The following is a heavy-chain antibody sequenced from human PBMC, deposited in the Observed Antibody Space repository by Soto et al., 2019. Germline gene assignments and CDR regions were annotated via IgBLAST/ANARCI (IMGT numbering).Heavy chain of an antibody. CDR2: IYNGGST. CDR1: GDSVSSVGFH. CDR3: ARAPVGLDTISYFDY. D-gene: IGHD3-3*01. J-gene: IGHJ4*02. V-gene: IGHV4-30-4*01. Sequence: QVQLQESGPGLVKPSETLSLTCTVSGDSVSSVGFHWAWLRRPPGKGLEWIGYIYNGGSTYYRPSLERRIHMSLDATRNHYSLRLTSVTAADTAVYFCARAPVGLDTISYFDYWGQGKLVTVSS.